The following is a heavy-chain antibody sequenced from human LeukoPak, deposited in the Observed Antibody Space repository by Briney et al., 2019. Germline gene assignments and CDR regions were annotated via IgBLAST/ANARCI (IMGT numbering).Heavy chain of an antibody. CDR1: GFTFSSYG. V-gene: IGHV3-30*18. CDR3: AKEGGDSYGYFDY. J-gene: IGHJ4*02. Sequence: GGSLRLSCAASGFTFSSYGTHWVRQAPGKGLERVAVISYDGSNKYYADSVKGRFTISRDNSKNTLYLQMNSLRAEDTAVYYCAKEGGDSYGYFDYWGRGTLVTVSS. CDR2: ISYDGSNK. D-gene: IGHD5-18*01.